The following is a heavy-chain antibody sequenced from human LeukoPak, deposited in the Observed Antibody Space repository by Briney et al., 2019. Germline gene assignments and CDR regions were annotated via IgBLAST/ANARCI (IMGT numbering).Heavy chain of an antibody. CDR1: GYTFTIYA. CDR2: INAGNGNT. CDR3: ARVAVDYYDFWSGYYYYYHGMDV. J-gene: IGHJ6*02. D-gene: IGHD3-3*01. Sequence: GASVKVSSTTSGYTFTIYAMHWVRQAPGQRLEWMGWINAGNGNTKYSQKCQGRVTITRDTSASTAYMELSSLRSEDTAVYYCARVAVDYYDFWSGYYYYYHGMDVWGQGTTVTVSS. V-gene: IGHV1-3*01.